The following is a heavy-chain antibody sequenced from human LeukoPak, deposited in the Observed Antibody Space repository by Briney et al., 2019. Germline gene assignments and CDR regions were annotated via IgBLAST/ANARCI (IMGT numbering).Heavy chain of an antibody. D-gene: IGHD6-19*01. CDR2: IYYSGST. CDR3: AIHSGSRGRLGQMGDRYFDL. CDR1: GGSISSYY. J-gene: IGHJ2*01. Sequence: SETLSLTCTVSGGSISSYYSSSIRQPPGKGLEWIGYIYYSGSTNYNPSLKSRVTISVDTSKNQFSMKLSSVTAADTGVYYSAIHSGSRGRLGQMGDRYFDLWGRGTLVTVSS. V-gene: IGHV4-59*03.